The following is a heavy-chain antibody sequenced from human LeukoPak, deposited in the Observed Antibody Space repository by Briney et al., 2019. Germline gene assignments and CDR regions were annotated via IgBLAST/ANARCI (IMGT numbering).Heavy chain of an antibody. Sequence: SETLSLTCAVNGGSLNGYYWRWIRQPQGKGLEWNGEINHSGSTNYNPSPKSRVTISVDTSKNQFSLKLSSVTAADTAVYYCASANDYDFWSGYYWDWGQGTLVTVSS. J-gene: IGHJ4*02. CDR3: ASANDYDFWSGYYWD. CDR1: GGSLNGYY. D-gene: IGHD3-3*01. V-gene: IGHV4-34*01. CDR2: INHSGST.